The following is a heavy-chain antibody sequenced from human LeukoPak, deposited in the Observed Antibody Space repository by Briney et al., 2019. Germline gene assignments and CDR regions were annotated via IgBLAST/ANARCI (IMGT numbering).Heavy chain of an antibody. CDR2: ISWNSGSI. V-gene: IGHV3-9*01. D-gene: IGHD6-6*01. CDR3: EKDMGSIAGAPGS. CDR1: GFTFDDYA. J-gene: IGHJ5*02. Sequence: GRSLRLSCAASGFTFDDYAMHWVRQAPGKGLEWVSGISWNSGSIGYADSVKGRFTISRDNAKNSLYLQMNSLRTEDTALYSCEKDMGSIAGAPGSWGQGTLVTVSS.